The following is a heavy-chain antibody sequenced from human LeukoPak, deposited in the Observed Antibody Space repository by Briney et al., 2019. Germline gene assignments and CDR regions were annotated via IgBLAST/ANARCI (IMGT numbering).Heavy chain of an antibody. Sequence: SETLSLTCTVSGGSISSYYWSWIRQPPGKGLEWIGYIYYSGSTNYNPSLKSRVTISVDTSKNQFSLKLSSVTAADTAVYYCAREGDYDSSGYYLVPWGQGTLVTVSS. D-gene: IGHD3-22*01. CDR2: IYYSGST. CDR3: AREGDYDSSGYYLVP. V-gene: IGHV4-59*01. J-gene: IGHJ5*02. CDR1: GGSISSYY.